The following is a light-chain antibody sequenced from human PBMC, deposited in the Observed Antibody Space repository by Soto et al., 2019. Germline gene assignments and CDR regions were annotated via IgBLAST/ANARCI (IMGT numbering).Light chain of an antibody. J-gene: IGLJ1*01. CDR2: DVN. V-gene: IGLV2-23*02. Sequence: QSALTQPASVSGSPGQSITITCTGTSSDVGAYNLVSWYQQHPGTAPKPKIYDVNKRPSGVANRFSGSRSGNTASLTISGLQAEDEADYYCSSNASDTTFAFGTGTKVTVL. CDR1: SSDVGAYNL. CDR3: SSNASDTTFA.